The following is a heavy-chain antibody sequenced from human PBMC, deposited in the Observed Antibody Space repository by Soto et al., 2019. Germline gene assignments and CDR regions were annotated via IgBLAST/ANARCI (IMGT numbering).Heavy chain of an antibody. J-gene: IGHJ4*02. CDR2: IIYSGST. CDR3: ARGGYGGNSGIGHFNY. V-gene: IGHV4-34*01. CDR1: GGSFSGYY. Sequence: QVQLQQWGAGLLKPSETLSLTCAVYGGSFSGYYWSWIRQPPGKGLEWIGEIIYSGSTNYNPSLKSRVTISIDTSKNQFSLKLSSVTAADTAVYYCARGGYGGNSGIGHFNYWSKGTLVNVSS. D-gene: IGHD2-21*02.